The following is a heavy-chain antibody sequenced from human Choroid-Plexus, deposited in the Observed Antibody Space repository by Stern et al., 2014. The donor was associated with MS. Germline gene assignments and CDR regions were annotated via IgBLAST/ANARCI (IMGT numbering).Heavy chain of an antibody. CDR3: ARRGIAVGDAFDI. V-gene: IGHV5-51*03. J-gene: IGHJ3*02. CDR1: GYRFSSYW. Sequence: VQLVQSGAEVKKPGESPKISCKGSGYRFSSYWIGWVRQMPGKGLEWMGILYPGDSDTRYSPSFQGQVTISADKSISTPYLQWSSLKASDTAMYYCARRGIAVGDAFDIWGQGTMVTVSS. CDR2: LYPGDSDT. D-gene: IGHD6-19*01.